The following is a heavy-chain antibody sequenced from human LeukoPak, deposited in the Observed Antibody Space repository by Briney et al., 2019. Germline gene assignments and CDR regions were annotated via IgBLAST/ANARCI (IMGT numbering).Heavy chain of an antibody. D-gene: IGHD6-13*01. CDR3: AVGQQLVLENYYYGMDV. V-gene: IGHV1-69*13. CDR2: IIPIFGTA. Sequence: SVKVSCKASGGTLSSYAISWVRQAPGQGLEWMGGIIPIFGTANYAQKFQGRVTITADESTSTAYMELSSLRSEDTAVYYCAVGQQLVLENYYYGMDVWGQGTTVTVSS. J-gene: IGHJ6*02. CDR1: GGTLSSYA.